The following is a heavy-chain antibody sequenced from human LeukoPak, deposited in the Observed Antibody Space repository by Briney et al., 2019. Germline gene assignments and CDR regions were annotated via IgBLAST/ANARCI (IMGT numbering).Heavy chain of an antibody. D-gene: IGHD5-18*01. Sequence: SETLSLTCAVYGGSFSGHYWSWIRQPPGKGLEWIGEINHSGSTNYNPSLKSRVTISVDTSKNQFSLKLSSVTAADTAVYYCARGNRDTAMATDYWGQGTLVTVSS. CDR1: GGSFSGHY. V-gene: IGHV4-34*01. J-gene: IGHJ4*02. CDR2: INHSGST. CDR3: ARGNRDTAMATDY.